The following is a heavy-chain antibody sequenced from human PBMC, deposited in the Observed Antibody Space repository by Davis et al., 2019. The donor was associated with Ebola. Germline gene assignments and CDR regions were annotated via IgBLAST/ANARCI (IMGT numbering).Heavy chain of an antibody. CDR1: GFTFSSYS. D-gene: IGHD3-22*01. V-gene: IGHV3-21*01. CDR3: ARDQYYYDSSGYYSRYFGC. J-gene: IGHJ4*02. CDR2: ISSSSSYI. Sequence: GGSLRLSCAASGFTFSSYSMNWVRQAPGKGLEWVSSISSSSSYIYYADSVKGRFTISRDNAKNSLYLQMNSLRAEDTAVYYCARDQYYYDSSGYYSRYFGCWGQGTLVTVSS.